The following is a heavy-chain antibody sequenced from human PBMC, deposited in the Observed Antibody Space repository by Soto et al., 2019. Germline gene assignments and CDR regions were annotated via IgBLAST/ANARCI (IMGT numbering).Heavy chain of an antibody. CDR1: RFTLTSNC. V-gene: IGHV1-18*04. CDR3: ARDSDVLLFLEWLSTCYHYGMDV. CDR2: LSAYNGNT. J-gene: IGHJ6*01. D-gene: IGHD3-3*01. Sequence: SAKLSCKASRFTLTSNCSWWARQSNGQGLEWMGWLSAYNGNTNYAQKLQGRVAMTTDTPTSTAYMELRSLRSDDTAVYYCARDSDVLLFLEWLSTCYHYGMDVWGQGPTGSVYS.